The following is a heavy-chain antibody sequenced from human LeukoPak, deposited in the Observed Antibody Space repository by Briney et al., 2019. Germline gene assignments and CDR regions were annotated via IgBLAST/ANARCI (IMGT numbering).Heavy chain of an antibody. D-gene: IGHD3-10*01. V-gene: IGHV3-15*01. CDR2: IKSKTDGGTT. CDR1: GFTFSTYA. J-gene: IGHJ4*02. CDR3: TTGLWFGELFVSV. Sequence: PGGSLRLSCAASGFTFSTYAMSWVRQAPGKGLEWVGRIKSKTDGGTTDYAAPVKGRFTISRDDSKNTLYLQMNSLKTEDTAVYYCTTGLWFGELFVSVWGQGTLVTVSS.